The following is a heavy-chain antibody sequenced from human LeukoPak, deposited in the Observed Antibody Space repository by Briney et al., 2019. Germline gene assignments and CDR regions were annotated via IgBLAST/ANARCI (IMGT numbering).Heavy chain of an antibody. CDR3: ARDPSCSSTSCYHDAFDI. V-gene: IGHV1-46*03. CDR2: INPSGGST. Sequence: GASVKVSCKASGYTFTSYYMHWVRQAPGQGLEWMGIINPSGGSTSCAQKFQGRVTMTRDTSTSTVYMELSSLRSEDTAVYYCARDPSCSSTSCYHDAFDIWGQGTMVTVSS. CDR1: GYTFTSYY. J-gene: IGHJ3*02. D-gene: IGHD2-2*01.